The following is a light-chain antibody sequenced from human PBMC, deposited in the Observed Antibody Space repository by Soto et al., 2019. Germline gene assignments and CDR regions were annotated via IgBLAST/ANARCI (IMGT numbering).Light chain of an antibody. CDR2: DAS. CDR3: QQYNNLWT. V-gene: IGKV1-5*01. Sequence: DIQMTQSSSALSAPVGERDKNTRRASQSISSWLAWYQEKSGKAPRLLIYDASYLERGVPSRFSGSGSGTEFTLTISDLQPDDLGTYYCQQYNNLWTFGPGTKVDIK. J-gene: IGKJ1*01. CDR1: QSISSW.